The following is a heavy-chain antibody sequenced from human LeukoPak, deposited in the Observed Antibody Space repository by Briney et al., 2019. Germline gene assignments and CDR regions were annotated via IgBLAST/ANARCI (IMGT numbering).Heavy chain of an antibody. V-gene: IGHV4-4*07. CDR3: ARDITGGYYYYYMDV. Sequence: PSETPSLTCTVSGGSISSYYWSWIRQPAGKGLEWIGRIYTSGSTNYNPSLKSRVTMSVDTSKNQFSLKLSSVTAADTAVYYCARDITGGYYYYYMDVWGKGTTVTVSS. CDR2: IYTSGST. CDR1: GGSISSYY. J-gene: IGHJ6*03. D-gene: IGHD1-14*01.